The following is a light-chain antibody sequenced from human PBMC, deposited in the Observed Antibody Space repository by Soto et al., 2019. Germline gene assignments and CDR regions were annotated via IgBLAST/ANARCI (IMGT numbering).Light chain of an antibody. V-gene: IGLV1-40*01. CDR3: QSYDSSLSGVI. CDR2: DDT. CDR1: SSNIGAGYD. Sequence: QSVLTQPPSVSGAPGQRVTISCTGSSSNIGAGYDVHWYQQVPETAPKLLIYDDTNRPSGVPDRFSGSKSATSASLAITELQAEDEADYYCQSYDSSLSGVIFGGGTKLTVL. J-gene: IGLJ2*01.